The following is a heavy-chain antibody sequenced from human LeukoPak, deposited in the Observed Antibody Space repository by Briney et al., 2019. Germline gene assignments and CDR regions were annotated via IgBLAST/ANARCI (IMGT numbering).Heavy chain of an antibody. D-gene: IGHD3-22*01. J-gene: IGHJ4*02. CDR3: ALYYYDSSGYYPFDY. CDR1: GFTFSSYA. V-gene: IGHV3-23*01. Sequence: PGGSLRLSCAASGFTFSSYAMSWVRQAPGKGLEWVSAISGSGGSTYYADSVKGRFTISRDNSKNTLYLQMNSLRAEDTAVYYCALYYYDSSGYYPFDYWGQGTLVTVSS. CDR2: ISGSGGST.